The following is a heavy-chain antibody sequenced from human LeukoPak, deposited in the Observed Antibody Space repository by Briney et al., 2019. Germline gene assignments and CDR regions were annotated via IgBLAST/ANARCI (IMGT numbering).Heavy chain of an antibody. CDR3: AIDFRSGTKTDY. J-gene: IGHJ4*02. D-gene: IGHD3-3*01. CDR1: GYTFTSYG. V-gene: IGHV1-8*02. CDR2: MNPNSGNT. Sequence: ASVKVSCKASGYTFTSYGISWVRQAPGQGLEWMGWMNPNSGNTGYAQKFQGRVTMTRNTSISTAYMELSSLRSEDTAVYYCAIDFRSGTKTDYWGQGTLVTVSS.